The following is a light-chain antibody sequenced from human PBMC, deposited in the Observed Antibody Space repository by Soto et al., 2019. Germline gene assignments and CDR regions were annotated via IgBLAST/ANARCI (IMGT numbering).Light chain of an antibody. CDR1: SSDVGSYNL. CDR3: CSYAGSSTNV. V-gene: IGLV2-23*02. J-gene: IGLJ1*01. Sequence: QSVLTQPASVSGSPGQSITISCTGTSSDVGSYNLVSWYQQHPGEAPKLMIYDVSKRPSGVSNRFSGSKSGNTASLTISGLQPEDEADYYCCSYAGSSTNVFGTGTTVTVL. CDR2: DVS.